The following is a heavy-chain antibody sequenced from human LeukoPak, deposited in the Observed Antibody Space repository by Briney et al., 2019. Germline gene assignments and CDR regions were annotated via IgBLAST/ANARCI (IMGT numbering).Heavy chain of an antibody. D-gene: IGHD2-15*01. J-gene: IGHJ4*01. CDR2: IYHSGST. CDR3: ARDRDVDDFDY. Sequence: PSETLSLTCTVSGYSISSGYYWGWIRQPPGKGLEWIGSIYHSGSTYYNPSLKSRVTISVDTSKNQFSLKLSSVTAADTAVYHCARDRDVDDFDYWGRGTLVIVSS. CDR1: GYSISSGYY. V-gene: IGHV4-38-2*02.